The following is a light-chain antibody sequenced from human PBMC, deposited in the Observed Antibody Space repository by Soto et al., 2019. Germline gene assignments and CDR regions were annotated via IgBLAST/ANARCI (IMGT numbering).Light chain of an antibody. CDR2: GAS. V-gene: IGKV3-20*01. CDR1: QSVSSSS. CDR3: QQYDRSPLT. Sequence: EIVLTQSPGTLSLSPGERATLSCRASQSVSSSSLAWYQQKPGQAPRLLIYGASSRATGIPDRFSGSGSGTDFTLTINRLEPEDFAVYYCQQYDRSPLTFGGGTKVEIK. J-gene: IGKJ4*01.